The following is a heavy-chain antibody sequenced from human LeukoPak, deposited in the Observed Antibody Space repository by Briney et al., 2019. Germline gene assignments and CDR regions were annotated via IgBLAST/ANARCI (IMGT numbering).Heavy chain of an antibody. V-gene: IGHV3-7*01. Sequence: GGSLRLSCAASGFSFSNFDMHWVRQAPGKGLEWVANIKQDGREKYYADSVRGRFTISRDDGKKSLYLQMDSLRVDDTAVYYCAGERPSSSWYDFWGQGTLVTVSS. J-gene: IGHJ5*01. D-gene: IGHD6-13*01. CDR3: AGERPSSSWYDF. CDR2: IKQDGREK. CDR1: GFSFSNFD.